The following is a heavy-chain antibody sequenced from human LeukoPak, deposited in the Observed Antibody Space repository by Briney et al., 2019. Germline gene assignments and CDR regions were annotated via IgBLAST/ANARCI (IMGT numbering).Heavy chain of an antibody. CDR1: GGSISSYY. Sequence: SETLSLTCTVSGGSISSYYWSWIRQPPGKGLEWIGYMYYSGSTNYNPSLKSRVTMSVDTSKNQFSLKLSSVTAADTAVYYCARESGYSSGWTDYWGQGTLVTVSS. CDR2: MYYSGST. CDR3: ARESGYSSGWTDY. J-gene: IGHJ4*02. D-gene: IGHD6-19*01. V-gene: IGHV4-59*01.